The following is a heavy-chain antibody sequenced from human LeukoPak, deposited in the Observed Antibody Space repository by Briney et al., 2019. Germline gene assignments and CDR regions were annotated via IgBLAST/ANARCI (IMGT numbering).Heavy chain of an antibody. D-gene: IGHD4-23*01. CDR2: ISYDGSNK. CDR1: GFTFSSYG. Sequence: GGSLRLSCAASGFTFSSYGMHWVRQAPGKGLEWVAVISYDGSNKYYADSVKGRFTISRDNSKNTLYLQMNSLRAEDTAVYYCAKDQKVVTGFDYRGQGTLVTVSS. J-gene: IGHJ4*02. CDR3: AKDQKVVTGFDY. V-gene: IGHV3-30*18.